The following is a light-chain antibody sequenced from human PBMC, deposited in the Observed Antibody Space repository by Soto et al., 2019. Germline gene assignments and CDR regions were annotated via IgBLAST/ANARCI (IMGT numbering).Light chain of an antibody. CDR2: DVN. V-gene: IGLV2-11*01. J-gene: IGLJ3*02. CDR3: CSYAGSYTLV. CDR1: TGDVGGYNY. Sequence: QSALTQPRSVSGSPGQSVTISCTATTGDVGGYNYVSWYQQHPGEAPKLIIYDVNKRPSGVPDRFSGSKSGNTASLTISGLRTEDEADYHCCSYAGSYTLVFGGGTKLTVL.